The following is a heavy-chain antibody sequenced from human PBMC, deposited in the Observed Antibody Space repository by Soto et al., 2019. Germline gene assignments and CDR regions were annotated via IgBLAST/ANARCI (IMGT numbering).Heavy chain of an antibody. Sequence: SETLSLTCTVSGGSISSGDYHWSWIRQPPGKGLEWIGSIYYSGSTYYNPSLKSRVTISVDTSKNQFSLKLNSVTAADTAVYYCASRHSSPYFDYWGQGTLVTVSS. D-gene: IGHD6-13*01. V-gene: IGHV4-30-4*01. CDR1: GGSISSGDYH. J-gene: IGHJ4*02. CDR2: IYYSGST. CDR3: ASRHSSPYFDY.